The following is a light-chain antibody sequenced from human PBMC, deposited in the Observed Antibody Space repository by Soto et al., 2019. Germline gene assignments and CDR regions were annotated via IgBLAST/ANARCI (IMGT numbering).Light chain of an antibody. V-gene: IGLV1-47*01. Sequence: QSVLTQPPSASGAPGQRVTISCSGSSSNIGRNNVYWYQHLPGTAPKLLIYRNNQRPSGVPARFSGFKSGTSASLAISGLRSEDESDYFCAAWADSLSGVVFGGGTKLTVL. CDR3: AAWADSLSGVV. CDR1: SSNIGRNN. J-gene: IGLJ2*01. CDR2: RNN.